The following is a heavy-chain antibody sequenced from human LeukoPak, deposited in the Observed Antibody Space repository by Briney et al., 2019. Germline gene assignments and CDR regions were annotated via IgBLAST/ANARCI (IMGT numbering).Heavy chain of an antibody. J-gene: IGHJ6*03. D-gene: IGHD2-21*02. CDR1: GYSISSTYY. V-gene: IGHV4-38-2*02. Sequence: SETLSLTCTVSGYSISSTYYWGWIRQPPGKGLEWIGSIYHSGSTYYNPSLKSRVTMSVDTSKNQFSLKLSSVTAADTAVYYCARADVVVTRTYYYYYMDVWGKGTTVTISS. CDR2: IYHSGST. CDR3: ARADVVVTRTYYYYYMDV.